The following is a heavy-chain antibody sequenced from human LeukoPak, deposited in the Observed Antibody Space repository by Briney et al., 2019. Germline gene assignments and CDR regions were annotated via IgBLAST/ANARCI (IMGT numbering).Heavy chain of an antibody. CDR2: INHSGST. CDR3: ARGPSLAAAVNPRSGYYYYMDV. V-gene: IGHV4-34*01. J-gene: IGHJ6*03. D-gene: IGHD6-13*01. CDR1: GASFSGYY. Sequence: SETLSLTCAVYGASFSGYYWSWIRQPPGKGLEWIGEINHSGSTNYNPSLKSRVTISVDTSKNQFSLKLSSVTAADTAVYYCARGPSLAAAVNPRSGYYYYMDVWGKGTTVTVSS.